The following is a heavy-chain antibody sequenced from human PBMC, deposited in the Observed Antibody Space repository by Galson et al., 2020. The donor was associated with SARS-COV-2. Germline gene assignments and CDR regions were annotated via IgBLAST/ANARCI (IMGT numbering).Heavy chain of an antibody. CDR3: ARDRLLSYAFDI. J-gene: IGHJ3*02. D-gene: IGHD3-10*01. CDR1: GFTFSSYG. Sequence: GESLKISCAASGFTFSSYGMHWVRQAPGKGLEWVAVIWYDGSNKYYADSVKGRFTISRDNSKNTMYLQMNSLRAEDTAVYYCARDRLLSYAFDIWGQGTMVTVSS. CDR2: IWYDGSNK. V-gene: IGHV3-33*01.